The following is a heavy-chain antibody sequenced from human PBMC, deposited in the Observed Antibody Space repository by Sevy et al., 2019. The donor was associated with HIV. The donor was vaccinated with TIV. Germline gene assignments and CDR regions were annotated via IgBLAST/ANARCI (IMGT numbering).Heavy chain of an antibody. CDR3: ATKDMITFGGVIVTDAFDI. D-gene: IGHD3-16*02. J-gene: IGHJ3*02. CDR2: FDPEDGET. Sequence: ASVEVSCKVSGYTLTELSMHWVRQAPGKGLEWMGGFDPEDGETIYAQKFQGRVTMTEDTSTDTAYMELSSLRSEDTAVYYCATKDMITFGGVIVTDAFDIWGQGTMVTVSS. CDR1: GYTLTELS. V-gene: IGHV1-24*01.